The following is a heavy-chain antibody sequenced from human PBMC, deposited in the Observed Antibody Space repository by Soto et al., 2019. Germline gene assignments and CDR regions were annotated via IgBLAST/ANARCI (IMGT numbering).Heavy chain of an antibody. CDR1: GCSIRSSSYY. J-gene: IGHJ5*02. Sequence: SETLSLTCTVSGCSIRSSSYYWGWIRQPPGKGLEWIGSIYYSGSTYYNPSLKSRVTISVDTSKNQFSLKLSSVTAADTAVYYCARQDTMVRGVICGFDPWGQGTLVTVSS. CDR2: IYYSGST. V-gene: IGHV4-39*01. D-gene: IGHD3-10*01. CDR3: ARQDTMVRGVICGFDP.